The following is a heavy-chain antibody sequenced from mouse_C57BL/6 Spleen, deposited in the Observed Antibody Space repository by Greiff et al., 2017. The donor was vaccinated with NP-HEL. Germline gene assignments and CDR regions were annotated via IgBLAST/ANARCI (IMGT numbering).Heavy chain of an antibody. D-gene: IGHD3-2*02. V-gene: IGHV1-78*01. Sequence: VQLQQSDAELVKPGASVKISCKVSGYTFTDHTIHWMKQRPEQGLEWIGYIYPRDGSTKYNEKFKGKATLTADKSSSTAYMQLNSLTSEDSAVYCGARDSSGYGDYYAMDYWGQGTSVTVSS. CDR1: GYTFTDHT. CDR2: IYPRDGST. J-gene: IGHJ4*01. CDR3: ARDSSGYGDYYAMDY.